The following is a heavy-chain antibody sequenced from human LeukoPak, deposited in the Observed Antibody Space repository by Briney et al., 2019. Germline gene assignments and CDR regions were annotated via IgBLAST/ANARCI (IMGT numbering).Heavy chain of an antibody. Sequence: GPSVKVSCKAYGYTFTDYHMHWVRQAPGQGLEWMGWINPNSGGTNYAQKFQGRVTMTRDTSISTAYMELSRLRSDDTAVYYCAREGPIVGATHLVDYWGQGTLVTVSS. CDR1: GYTFTDYH. D-gene: IGHD1-26*01. V-gene: IGHV1-2*02. CDR2: INPNSGGT. J-gene: IGHJ4*02. CDR3: AREGPIVGATHLVDY.